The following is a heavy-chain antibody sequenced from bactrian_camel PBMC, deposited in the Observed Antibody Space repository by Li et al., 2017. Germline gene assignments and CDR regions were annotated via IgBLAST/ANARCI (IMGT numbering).Heavy chain of an antibody. J-gene: IGHJ4*01. CDR1: EHTYSRYH. Sequence: HVQLVESGGGSVQAGGSLRLSCTAREHTYSRYHMAWFRQFPGKDREGVAAIHRDGRTKYGDRVKGRFTISKDNSERILYLQMDSLKPEDTATYFCASDPQWWHLMANYNYWGQGTQVTVS. CDR2: IHRDGRT. D-gene: IGHD7*01. CDR3: ASDPQWWHLMANYNY. V-gene: IGHV3S55*01.